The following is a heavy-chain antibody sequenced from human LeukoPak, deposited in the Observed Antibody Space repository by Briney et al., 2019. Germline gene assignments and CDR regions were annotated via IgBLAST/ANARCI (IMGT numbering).Heavy chain of an antibody. Sequence: PSETLALTCAVYGGSLSGHYWSWIRQSPGKGLEWIGDIHHVGRTKYSPSLKSRVTILLDTSKNEVSLRLTPVTAADTALYFCAREPEPQDYGDTVNAYDLWGQGTMVIVSS. CDR3: AREPEPQDYGDTVNAYDL. D-gene: IGHD4-17*01. J-gene: IGHJ3*01. CDR1: GGSLSGHY. CDR2: IHHVGRT. V-gene: IGHV4-34*01.